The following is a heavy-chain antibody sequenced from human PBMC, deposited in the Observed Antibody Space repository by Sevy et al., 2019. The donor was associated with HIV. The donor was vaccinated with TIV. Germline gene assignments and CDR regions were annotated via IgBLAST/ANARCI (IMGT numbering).Heavy chain of an antibody. CDR2: INYDLTT. J-gene: IGHJ3*02. Sequence: SETLSLTCAVEGGAFSGYFWTWIRQPPGKGLEWIGEINYDLTTNYNPSLNSRLTISLDPTRKRISLNLKYVTAADTGLYYCGRNQSPYGGGLAAFDIWGRGTVVTVS. CDR3: GRNQSPYGGGLAAFDI. CDR1: GGAFSGYF. V-gene: IGHV4-34*01. D-gene: IGHD3-16*01.